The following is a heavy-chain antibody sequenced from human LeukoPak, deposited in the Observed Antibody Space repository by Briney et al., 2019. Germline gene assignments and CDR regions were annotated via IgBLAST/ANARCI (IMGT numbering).Heavy chain of an antibody. CDR2: VYYSGST. D-gene: IGHD6-19*01. CDR1: GGSISNSNYY. V-gene: IGHV4-39*01. J-gene: IGHJ4*02. Sequence: SETLSLTCTVSGGSISNSNYYWGWIRQPPGKGLEWIGSVYYSGSTYYNPSLKSPVTISVDMSKNQFSLKLGSVTAADTAVYYCARQEGSVAATGYFDYWGQGTLVTVSS. CDR3: ARQEGSVAATGYFDY.